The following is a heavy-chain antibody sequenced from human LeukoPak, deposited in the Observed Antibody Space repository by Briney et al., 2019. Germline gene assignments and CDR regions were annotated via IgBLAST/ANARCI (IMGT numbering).Heavy chain of an antibody. D-gene: IGHD3-10*01. Sequence: PGGSLRLSCAASGVTFSTYSMDWVRQAPGKGLECVSSISTASSYIYYADSVKGRFTISRDNAKNSLSLQMNSLRAEDTAVYYAATARRYYGSGPDVFDLWGQGTMVTVSS. CDR3: ATARRYYGSGPDVFDL. J-gene: IGHJ3*01. CDR2: ISTASSYI. CDR1: GVTFSTYS. V-gene: IGHV3-21*01.